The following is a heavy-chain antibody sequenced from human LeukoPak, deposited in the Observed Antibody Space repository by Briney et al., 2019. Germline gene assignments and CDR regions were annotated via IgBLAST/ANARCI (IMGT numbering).Heavy chain of an antibody. D-gene: IGHD2-2*01. CDR2: INDYSSDI. V-gene: IGHV3-21*05. CDR3: ARDTFQPGLIDS. J-gene: IGHJ4*02. CDR1: GFTFSLYA. Sequence: PGGSLRLSCAASGFTFSLYAMNWVRQAPGKFLEWISYINDYSSDIHYAGSVRGRFTISRDDARKPLYLQLSSLRVEDTAVYYCARDTFQPGLIDSWGQGTLVSVSS.